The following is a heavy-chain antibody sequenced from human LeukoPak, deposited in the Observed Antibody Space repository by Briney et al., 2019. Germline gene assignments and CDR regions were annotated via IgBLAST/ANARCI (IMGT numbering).Heavy chain of an antibody. CDR3: ARVIDYGDFMMGMDV. J-gene: IGHJ6*04. V-gene: IGHV1-2*02. Sequence: ASVKVSCKASGYTFTGYYMHWVRQAPGQGLEWMGWINPNSGGTNYAQKFQGRVTMTRDTSIITAYMELSRLRSDDTAVYYCARVIDYGDFMMGMDVWGKGTTVTVSS. CDR2: INPNSGGT. D-gene: IGHD4-17*01. CDR1: GYTFTGYY.